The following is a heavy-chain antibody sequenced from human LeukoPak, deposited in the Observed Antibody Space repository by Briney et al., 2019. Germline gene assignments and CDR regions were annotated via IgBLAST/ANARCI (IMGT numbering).Heavy chain of an antibody. J-gene: IGHJ4*02. D-gene: IGHD3-22*01. CDR3: AGQHDSNGYYFY. V-gene: IGHV4-38-2*01. Sequence: PSETLSLTCAVYGGSFSGYYWGWIRQPPGKGLEWIGSIYHIGSTYYNPSLKSRVTISVDTSKNRFSLKLTSVTAADTAVYYCAGQHDSNGYYFYWGQGTLVTVSS. CDR1: GGSFSGYY. CDR2: IYHIGST.